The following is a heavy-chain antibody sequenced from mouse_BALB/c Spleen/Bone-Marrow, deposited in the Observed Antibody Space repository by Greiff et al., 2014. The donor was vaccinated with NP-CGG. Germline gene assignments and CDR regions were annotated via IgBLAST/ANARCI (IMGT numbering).Heavy chain of an antibody. Sequence: VQLKESGAELVRPGASVKIACKAFGYRRKKEKRKRGKKRKGKGRERRGYMNPYNDYTSYNQKFKGKATLTVDKSSSIAYMELSSLTSEDSAVYYCASTSYGNYYFDHWGQGTTLTVSS. J-gene: IGHJ2*01. D-gene: IGHD2-10*02. CDR2: MNPYNDYT. V-gene: IGHV1S45*01. CDR3: ASTSYGNYYFDH. CDR1: GYRRKKEK.